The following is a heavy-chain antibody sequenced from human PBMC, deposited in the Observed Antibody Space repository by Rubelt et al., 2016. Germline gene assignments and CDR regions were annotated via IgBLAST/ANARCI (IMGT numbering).Heavy chain of an antibody. CDR1: FA. Sequence: FAMHWVRQAPGKGLEWVSVISYDGKNKYYADSVEGRFTISRDNSKSTLYLQMNSLRPEDTAVYYCARVYSSGWPDYWGQGTLVTVSS. J-gene: IGHJ4*02. CDR2: ISYDGKNK. D-gene: IGHD6-19*01. CDR3: ARVYSSGWPDY. V-gene: IGHV3-30*04.